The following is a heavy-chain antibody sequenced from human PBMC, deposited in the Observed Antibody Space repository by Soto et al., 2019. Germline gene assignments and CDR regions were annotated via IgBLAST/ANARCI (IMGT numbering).Heavy chain of an antibody. Sequence: TGGSLRLSCAASGFTFSNAWMSWVRQAPGKGLEWVGRIKSKTDGGTTDYAAPVKGRFTISRDDSKNTLYLQMNSLKTEDTAVYYCXTDRHYYDSSGYYYFDYWGQGTLVTVSS. CDR1: GFTFSNAW. CDR2: IKSKTDGGTT. V-gene: IGHV3-15*01. D-gene: IGHD3-22*01. CDR3: XTDRHYYDSSGYYYFDY. J-gene: IGHJ4*02.